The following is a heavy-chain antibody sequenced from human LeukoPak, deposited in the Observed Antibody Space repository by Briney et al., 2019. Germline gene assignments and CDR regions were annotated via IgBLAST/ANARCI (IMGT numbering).Heavy chain of an antibody. CDR1: GGSISSYY. V-gene: IGHV4-4*07. J-gene: IGHJ5*02. CDR3: ARMGEAEYYYDSSGYYYNWFGP. Sequence: SETLSLTCTVSGGSISSYYWSWIRQPAGKGLEWIGRIYTSGSTNYNPSLKSRVTMSVDTSKNQFSLKLSSVTAADTAVYYCARMGEAEYYYDSSGYYYNWFGPWGQGTLVTVSS. D-gene: IGHD3-22*01. CDR2: IYTSGST.